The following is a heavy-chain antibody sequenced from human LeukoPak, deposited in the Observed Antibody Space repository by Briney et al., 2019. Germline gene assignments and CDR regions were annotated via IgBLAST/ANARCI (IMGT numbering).Heavy chain of an antibody. V-gene: IGHV1-8*03. CDR1: GYTFTSYD. CDR3: ARGREVPAAMWYYYYYMDV. Sequence: ASVKVSCKASGYTFTSYDINWVRQATGQGREWMGWMNPNSGNTGYAQKFQGRVTITRNTSISTAYMELSSLRSEDTAVYYCARGREVPAAMWYYYYYMDVWGKGTTVTVSS. J-gene: IGHJ6*03. D-gene: IGHD2-2*01. CDR2: MNPNSGNT.